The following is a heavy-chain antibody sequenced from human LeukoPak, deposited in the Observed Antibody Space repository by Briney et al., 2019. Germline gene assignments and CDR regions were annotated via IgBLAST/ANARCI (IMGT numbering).Heavy chain of an antibody. J-gene: IGHJ4*02. CDR2: IYYSGST. D-gene: IGHD5-18*01. CDR3: AREGIHPKGGFDY. Sequence: PSETLSLTCTVSGGSISSYYWSWIRQPPGKGLEWIGYIYYSGSTNYNPSLKSRVAVSVDTSKNQFSLKLRSVTAADTAVYYCAREGIHPKGGFDYWGQGTLVTVSS. V-gene: IGHV4-59*01. CDR1: GGSISSYY.